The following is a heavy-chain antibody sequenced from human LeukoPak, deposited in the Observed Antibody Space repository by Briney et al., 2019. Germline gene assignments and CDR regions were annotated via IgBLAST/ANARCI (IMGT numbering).Heavy chain of an antibody. D-gene: IGHD2-2*01. V-gene: IGHV3-73*01. Sequence: PGGSLRLSCAASGFTFSDSAIHRVRQASGKGLEWVGRIRSKANSYATAYAASVTGRFTVSRDDSKNTAYLQMNSLKTDDTAVYYCTRHIVSTAAHDYWGQGTLVTVSS. CDR2: IRSKANSYAT. J-gene: IGHJ4*02. CDR3: TRHIVSTAAHDY. CDR1: GFTFSDSA.